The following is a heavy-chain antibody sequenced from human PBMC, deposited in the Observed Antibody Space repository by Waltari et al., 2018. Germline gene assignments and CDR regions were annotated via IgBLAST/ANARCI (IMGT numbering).Heavy chain of an antibody. CDR1: GGSMTSHY. D-gene: IGHD5-18*01. CDR3: ARDILHSFYYYMDV. CDR2: VFHSGST. J-gene: IGHJ6*03. Sequence: QVQLQESGPGLVKPSETLSLTCTVSGGSMTSHYCRWIRQSPGKGLEWVGYVFHSGSTNYNPSLKSRVTMSLDTSKSQFSLRLTSVTPADTAVYYCARDILHSFYYYMDVWGKGTMVTVSS. V-gene: IGHV4-59*11.